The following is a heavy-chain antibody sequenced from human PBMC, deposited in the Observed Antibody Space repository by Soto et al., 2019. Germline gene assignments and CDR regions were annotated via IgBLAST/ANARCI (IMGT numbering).Heavy chain of an antibody. D-gene: IGHD2-2*01. Sequence: EVQVVESGGGLVKPGGSLRLSCAASGFTFSIYNMNWVRQAPGKGLEWVSSISSSGRYIYYADSVEGRFTISRDNAKNSLYLQMNSLSVEDTAVYYCARDGEVTAGASYFDPWGQGTLVTVSS. J-gene: IGHJ5*02. CDR1: GFTFSIYN. V-gene: IGHV3-21*01. CDR3: ARDGEVTAGASYFDP. CDR2: ISSSGRYI.